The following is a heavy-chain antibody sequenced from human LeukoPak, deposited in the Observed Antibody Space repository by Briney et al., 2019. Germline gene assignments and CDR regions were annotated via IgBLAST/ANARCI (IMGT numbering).Heavy chain of an antibody. CDR3: AKDQTSYYDSSGQWDPYYFDY. CDR1: GFTFSRYG. J-gene: IGHJ4*02. Sequence: PGRSLRLSCAASGFTFSRYGMHWVRQAPGKGLEWVAVISYDGSNKYYADSVKGRFTISRDNSKNTLYLQMSSLRAEDTAVYYCAKDQTSYYDSSGQWDPYYFDYWGQGTLVTVSS. V-gene: IGHV3-30*18. CDR2: ISYDGSNK. D-gene: IGHD3-22*01.